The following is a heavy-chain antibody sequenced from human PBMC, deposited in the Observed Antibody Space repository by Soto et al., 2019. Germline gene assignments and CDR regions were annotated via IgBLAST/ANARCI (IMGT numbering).Heavy chain of an antibody. Sequence: PGGSLRLSCAASGFTFSSYGMHWVRQAPGKGLEWVAVISYDGSNKYYADSVKGRFTISRDNSKNTLYLQMNSLRAEDTAVYYCAKVDIVVVVAATDYYYYGMDVWGQGTTVTVSS. CDR3: AKVDIVVVVAATDYYYYGMDV. V-gene: IGHV3-30*18. D-gene: IGHD2-15*01. CDR2: ISYDGSNK. CDR1: GFTFSSYG. J-gene: IGHJ6*02.